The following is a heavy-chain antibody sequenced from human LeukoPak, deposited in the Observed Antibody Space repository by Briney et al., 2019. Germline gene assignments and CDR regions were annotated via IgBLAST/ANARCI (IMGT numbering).Heavy chain of an antibody. Sequence: ASETLSLTCAVYGGSFSGYYWSWIRQPPGKGLEWIGEINHSGNTNSNPSLKSRVTMSVDTSKNQFSLKLSSLTAADTAMYYCARREPHGDYGGEIRYYYYMDVWGKGTTITISS. J-gene: IGHJ6*03. CDR3: ARREPHGDYGGEIRYYYYMDV. D-gene: IGHD4/OR15-4a*01. CDR2: INHSGNT. CDR1: GGSFSGYY. V-gene: IGHV4-34*01.